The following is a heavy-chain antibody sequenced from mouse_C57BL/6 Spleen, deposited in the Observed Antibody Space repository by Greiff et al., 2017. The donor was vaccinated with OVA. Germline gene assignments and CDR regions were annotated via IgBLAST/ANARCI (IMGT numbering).Heavy chain of an antibody. CDR3: ARDRDRGGSYAMDY. V-gene: IGHV5-4*01. J-gene: IGHJ4*01. Sequence: EVKLVESGGGLVKPGGSLKLSCAASGFTFSSYAMSWVRQTPEKRLEWGATISDGGSYTYYPDNVKGRFTISRDNAKNNLYLQMSHLKSEDTAMDYCARDRDRGGSYAMDYWGQGTSVTVSS. CDR1: GFTFSSYA. D-gene: IGHD3-1*01. CDR2: ISDGGSYT.